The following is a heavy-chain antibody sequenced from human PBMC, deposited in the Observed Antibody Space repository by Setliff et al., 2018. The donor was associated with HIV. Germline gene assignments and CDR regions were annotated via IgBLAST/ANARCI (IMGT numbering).Heavy chain of an antibody. CDR1: GGSISSSNW. V-gene: IGHV4-4*02. CDR2: IYYSGDT. Sequence: SETLSLTCAVSGGSISSSNWWSWVRQSPGKGLEWIGYIYYSGDTYYNPSLKSRVVISIDTSSNQFSLNLNSVTAADTAVYYCARESTDSSGYYRGYFDYWGQGTLVTVSS. D-gene: IGHD6-19*01. CDR3: ARESTDSSGYYRGYFDY. J-gene: IGHJ4*02.